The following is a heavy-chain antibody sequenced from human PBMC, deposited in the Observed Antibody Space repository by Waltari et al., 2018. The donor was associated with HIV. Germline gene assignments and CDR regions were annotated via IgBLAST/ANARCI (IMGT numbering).Heavy chain of an antibody. CDR2: IFYSGSI. J-gene: IGHJ1*01. V-gene: IGHV4-59*01. D-gene: IGHD6-13*01. CDR3: AREVQSAGYSSNFAV. CDR1: GGSISSYY. Sequence: QVQLQESGPGLVKPLETLSLTCTVSGGSISSYYWSWIRQPPGKGLEWIGSIFYSGSINYTPSLKSRVTMSVDASKNQFSLKLSSVTAADTAVYYCAREVQSAGYSSNFAVWGQGTLVTVSS.